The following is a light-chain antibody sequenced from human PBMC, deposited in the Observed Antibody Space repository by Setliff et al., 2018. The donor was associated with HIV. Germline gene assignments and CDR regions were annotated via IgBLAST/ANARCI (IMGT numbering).Light chain of an antibody. V-gene: IGLV1-40*01. CDR3: QSYDSSLSGSRV. CDR2: DNS. Sequence: QSVLTQPPSVSGAPGQRVTISCTGSSSNIGAGYEVHWYQQLPGTAPKLLIYDNSNRPSGVPDRFSGSKSGTSASLAITGLQAEDEADYYCQSYDSSLSGSRVFGTGTRSPS. CDR1: SSNIGAGYE. J-gene: IGLJ1*01.